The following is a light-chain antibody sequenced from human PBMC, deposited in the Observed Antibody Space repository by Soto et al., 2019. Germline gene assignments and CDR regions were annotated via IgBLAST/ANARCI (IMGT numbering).Light chain of an antibody. CDR1: ERIYSAY. CDR3: QQYNSWPPIT. Sequence: EVVLTQSPGTLSLSRGERATLSCRASERIYSAYLGWYQQKPGQAPRLLIYGTSSRATGIPDRFSGGGSGTEFTLTISSLQSEDFVVYYCQQYNSWPPITFGQGTRLEIK. J-gene: IGKJ5*01. CDR2: GTS. V-gene: IGKV3-20*01.